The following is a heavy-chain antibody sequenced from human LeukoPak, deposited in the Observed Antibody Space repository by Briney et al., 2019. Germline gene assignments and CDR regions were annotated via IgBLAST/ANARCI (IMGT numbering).Heavy chain of an antibody. CDR2: IYTSGST. J-gene: IGHJ3*02. D-gene: IGHD3-3*01. CDR3: ARDTRITIFGVVTSTQGAAFDI. V-gene: IGHV4-61*02. Sequence: SQTLSLTCTVSGVSISSGSYYWSWIRQPAGKGLEWIGRIYTSGSTNYNPSLKSRVTISVDTSKNQFSLKLSSVTAADTAVYYCARDTRITIFGVVTSTQGAAFDIWGQGTMVAVSS. CDR1: GVSISSGSYY.